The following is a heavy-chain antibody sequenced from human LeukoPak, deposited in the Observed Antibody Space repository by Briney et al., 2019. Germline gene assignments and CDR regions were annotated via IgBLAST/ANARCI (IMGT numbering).Heavy chain of an antibody. CDR3: AREGSGVYFYYFDY. D-gene: IGHD5/OR15-5a*01. CDR1: GFTFSTYW. Sequence: TGGSLRFSCAASGFTFSTYWMGWVRQAPGKGLEWVANIKPDGGEKYYVDSVKGRFTISRDNAKNSLYLQMNNLSAEDTAVYYCAREGSGVYFYYFDYWGQGTLVTVSS. J-gene: IGHJ4*02. CDR2: IKPDGGEK. V-gene: IGHV3-7*01.